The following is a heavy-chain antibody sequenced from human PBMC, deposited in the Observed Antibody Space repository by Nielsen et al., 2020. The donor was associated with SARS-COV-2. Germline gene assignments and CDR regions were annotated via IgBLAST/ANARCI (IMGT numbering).Heavy chain of an antibody. Sequence: ASVKVSCNVSGYTLTELSMHWVRQAPGKGLEWMGGFDPEDGETIYAQKFQGRVTMTEDTSTDTAYMELSSLRSEDTAVYYCATSSAYCSGGSCPRWFDPWGQGTLVTVSS. J-gene: IGHJ5*02. CDR2: FDPEDGET. D-gene: IGHD2-15*01. CDR1: GYTLTELS. V-gene: IGHV1-24*01. CDR3: ATSSAYCSGGSCPRWFDP.